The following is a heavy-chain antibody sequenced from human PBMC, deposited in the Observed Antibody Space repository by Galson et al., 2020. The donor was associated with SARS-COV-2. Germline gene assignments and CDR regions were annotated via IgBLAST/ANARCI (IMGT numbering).Heavy chain of an antibody. CDR2: IYYSGSN. D-gene: IGHD2-15*01. Sequence: SETLSLTCTVSGCSISSSSYYWGWIRQPPGKGLEWIGSIYYSGSNYYNPSLKSRVTISVDTSKNQFSLKLSSVTAADTAVYYCASETGGYCSGGSCYLYGMDVWGQGTTVTVSS. CDR3: ASETGGYCSGGSCYLYGMDV. CDR1: GCSISSSSYY. V-gene: IGHV4-39*07. J-gene: IGHJ6*02.